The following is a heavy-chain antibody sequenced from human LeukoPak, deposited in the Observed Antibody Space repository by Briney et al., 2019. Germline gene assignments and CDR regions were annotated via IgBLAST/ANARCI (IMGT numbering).Heavy chain of an antibody. CDR3: AREDCSSTSCYAGGYWFDP. V-gene: IGHV1-46*01. Sequence: ASVKVSCKASGYTFTSYYMHWVRQAPGQGLEWMGIINPSGGSTSYAQKFQGRVTMTRDMSTSTVYMELSSLRSEDTAIYYCAREDCSSTSCYAGGYWFDPWGQGTLVTVSS. CDR2: INPSGGST. J-gene: IGHJ5*02. D-gene: IGHD2-2*01. CDR1: GYTFTSYY.